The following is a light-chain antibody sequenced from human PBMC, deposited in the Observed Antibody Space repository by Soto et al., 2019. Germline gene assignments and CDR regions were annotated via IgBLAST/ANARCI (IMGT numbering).Light chain of an antibody. Sequence: DIQMTQSPSSLSASVGDTVTITCRSSQGIIDYLAWYQQRPGKVPQLLIYAASTLQTGVPSRFSGSGAGTDCPLTISSLQPEDGATYYCQKYDTAPQTFGQGTRVEIK. V-gene: IGKV1-27*01. CDR1: QGIIDY. J-gene: IGKJ1*01. CDR2: AAS. CDR3: QKYDTAPQT.